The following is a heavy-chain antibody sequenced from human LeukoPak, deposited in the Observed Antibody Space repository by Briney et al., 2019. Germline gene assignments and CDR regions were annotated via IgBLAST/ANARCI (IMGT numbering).Heavy chain of an antibody. CDR3: ARGQYCSSTSCYTAFDY. J-gene: IGHJ4*02. V-gene: IGHV1-18*01. CDR1: GYTFTSYG. Sequence: GASVKVSCKASGYTFTSYGISWVRQAPGQGLEWMGWISAYNGNTNYAQKLQGRVTMTTDTSTSTAYMELRSLRSDDTAVYYCARGQYCSSTSCYTAFDYWGQGTLVTVSS. CDR2: ISAYNGNT. D-gene: IGHD2-2*02.